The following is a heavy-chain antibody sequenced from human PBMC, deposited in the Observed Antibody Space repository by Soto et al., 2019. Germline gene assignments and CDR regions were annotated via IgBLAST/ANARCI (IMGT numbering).Heavy chain of an antibody. V-gene: IGHV3-30*18. J-gene: IGHJ5*02. CDR1: GFTFSSYG. D-gene: IGHD1-1*01. CDR2: ISYDGSNK. Sequence: QVQLVESGGGVVQPGRSLRLSCAASGFTFSSYGMHWVRQAPGKGLEWVAVISYDGSNKYYADSVKGRFTISRDNSKNTLYLQMNSLRAEDTAVYSCAKSAPTTGFDPWGQGTLVTVSS. CDR3: AKSAPTTGFDP.